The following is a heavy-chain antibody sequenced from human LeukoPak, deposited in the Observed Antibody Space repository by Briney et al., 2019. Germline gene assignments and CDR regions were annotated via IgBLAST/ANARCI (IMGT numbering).Heavy chain of an antibody. Sequence: GGSLRLSCAASGFTFDDYPMHWVRQAPGKGLKWVSLISGDGGSTYYADSVKGRFTISRDNSKNSLYLQMNSLRTEGTALYYCAKDKELLQWLVRPYYFDYWGQGTLVTVSS. CDR1: GFTFDDYP. J-gene: IGHJ4*02. CDR3: AKDKELLQWLVRPYYFDY. D-gene: IGHD6-19*01. CDR2: ISGDGGST. V-gene: IGHV3-43*02.